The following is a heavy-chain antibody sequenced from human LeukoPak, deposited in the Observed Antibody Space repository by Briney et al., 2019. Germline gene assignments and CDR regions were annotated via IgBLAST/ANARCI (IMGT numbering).Heavy chain of an antibody. CDR1: GDSISLSFYY. CDR3: ARGRTGYQLLPTKKDYSYYYMDV. D-gene: IGHD2-2*01. V-gene: IGHV4-39*07. J-gene: IGHJ6*03. CDR2: VYYSGTT. Sequence: SETLSLTCSVSGDSISLSFYYWGWIRQPPGKALEWIGSVYYSGTTSYNPSLKSRVTISVDMSKNHFSLRLRSVTAADTAVYYCARGRTGYQLLPTKKDYSYYYMDVWDKGTTVTVSS.